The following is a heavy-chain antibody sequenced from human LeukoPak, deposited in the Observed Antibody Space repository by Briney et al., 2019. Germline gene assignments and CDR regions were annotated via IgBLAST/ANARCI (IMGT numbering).Heavy chain of an antibody. CDR1: GFTFSSYW. Sequence: GGSLRLSCAASGFTFSSYWMSWMRQAPGKGLKWVANIKYDGNEEYYVDSVKGRFTISRDNAKNSLYLQLNSLRAEDTAVYYCAKDGSPDYYDSSGYYCDYWGQGTLVTVSS. J-gene: IGHJ4*02. D-gene: IGHD3-22*01. V-gene: IGHV3-7*03. CDR2: IKYDGNEE. CDR3: AKDGSPDYYDSSGYYCDY.